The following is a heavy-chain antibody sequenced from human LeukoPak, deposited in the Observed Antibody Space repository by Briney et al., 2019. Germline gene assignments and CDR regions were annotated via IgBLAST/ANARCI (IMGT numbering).Heavy chain of an antibody. CDR2: IKSKTDGGTT. J-gene: IGHJ5*02. Sequence: GGSLRPSCAASGFTFSNAWMSWVRQAPGKGLEWVGRIKSKTDGGTTDYAAPVKGRFTISRDDSKNTLYLQMNSLKTDDTAVYYCTTPRWDIVVVPAAKSFDPWGQGTLVTVSS. D-gene: IGHD2-2*01. CDR3: TTPRWDIVVVPAAKSFDP. CDR1: GFTFSNAW. V-gene: IGHV3-15*01.